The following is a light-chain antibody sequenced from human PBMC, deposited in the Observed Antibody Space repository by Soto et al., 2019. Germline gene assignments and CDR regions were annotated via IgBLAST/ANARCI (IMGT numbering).Light chain of an antibody. Sequence: DIQVTRSPSTLSGSVVDRVTITCLASQTISSWLAWYQQKQGKAPKLLFYKASTLKSGVPPRFSGSGYGTDFTLAISSLQTEDSATYYCLQDINYPWTFGQGTKVDIK. CDR1: QTISSW. CDR3: LQDINYPWT. V-gene: IGKV1-5*03. CDR2: KAS. J-gene: IGKJ1*01.